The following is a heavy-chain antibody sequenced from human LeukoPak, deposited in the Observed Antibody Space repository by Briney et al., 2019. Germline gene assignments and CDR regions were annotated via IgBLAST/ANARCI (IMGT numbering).Heavy chain of an antibody. CDR1: GFTFSSYA. J-gene: IGHJ4*02. CDR2: IKQDGNEK. D-gene: IGHD5-24*01. Sequence: PGGSLRLSCAASGFTFSSYAMSWVRQAPGKGLEWVASIKQDGNEKYYLDSMKGRFTISRDNAKNSLYLQMNSLRAEDTAVYYCARETKGMAYFDYWGQGTLVTVSS. V-gene: IGHV3-7*01. CDR3: ARETKGMAYFDY.